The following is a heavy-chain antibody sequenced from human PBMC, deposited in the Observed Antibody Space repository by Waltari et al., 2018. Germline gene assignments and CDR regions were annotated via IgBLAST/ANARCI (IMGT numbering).Heavy chain of an antibody. V-gene: IGHV1-69*04. CDR3: ARGGVAVTGAWFDP. D-gene: IGHD6-19*01. CDR1: GGTFSSHA. CDR2: IIPISGIG. Sequence: QVQLVQSGAEVKKPGSSLKVSCKASGGTFSSHAVNWLRQDPGQGPEWLGRIIPISGIGNYAQKFQGRVTISADKSTSTAYLELSSLISEDTAVYFCARGGVAVTGAWFDPWGQGTLVTVSS. J-gene: IGHJ5*02.